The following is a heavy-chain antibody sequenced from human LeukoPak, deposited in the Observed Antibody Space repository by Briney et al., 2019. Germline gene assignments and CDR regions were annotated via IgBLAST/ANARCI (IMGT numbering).Heavy chain of an antibody. CDR2: MNPNSGNT. V-gene: IGHV1-8*01. J-gene: IGHJ5*02. D-gene: IGHD6-13*01. CDR3: ARGRQGDSSSWLNWFDP. CDR1: GYTFTSYD. Sequence: ASVKVSCKASGYTFTSYDINWVRQATGQGLEWMGWMNPNSGNTGYAQKFQGRVTMTRNTSISTAYMELSSLRSEDTAVYYCARGRQGDSSSWLNWFDPWGQGILVTVSS.